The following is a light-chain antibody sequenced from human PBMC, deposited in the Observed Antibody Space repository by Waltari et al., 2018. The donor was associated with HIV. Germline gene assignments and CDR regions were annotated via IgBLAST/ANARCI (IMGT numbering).Light chain of an antibody. J-gene: IGLJ2*01. Sequence: SYELTQPPSVSVSPGQTASITCSGDKLGDGYACWYQQKPGQSPVLVIYQDSKRPSGIPERFSGSNSGNTATLTISGTQAMDEADYYCQAWDSSTVVFGGGTKLTVL. CDR2: QDS. CDR1: KLGDGY. CDR3: QAWDSSTVV. V-gene: IGLV3-1*01.